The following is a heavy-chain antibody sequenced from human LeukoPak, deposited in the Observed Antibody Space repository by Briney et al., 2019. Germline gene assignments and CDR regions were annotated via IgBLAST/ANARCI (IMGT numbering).Heavy chain of an antibody. J-gene: IGHJ3*02. Sequence: ASVRVSCKASGYTFTSYDINWVRQATGQGLEWMGWMNPNSGNTGYAQKFKGRVTMTRNTSISTAYMELSSLRSEDTAVYYCAREGRITIFGVVPDAFDIWGQGTMVIVSS. CDR1: GYTFTSYD. V-gene: IGHV1-8*01. D-gene: IGHD3-3*01. CDR3: AREGRITIFGVVPDAFDI. CDR2: MNPNSGNT.